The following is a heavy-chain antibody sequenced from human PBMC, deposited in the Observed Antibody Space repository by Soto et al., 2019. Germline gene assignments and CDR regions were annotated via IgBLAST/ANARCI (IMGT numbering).Heavy chain of an antibody. CDR3: ARCHFGVTMAV. V-gene: IGHV3-23*01. D-gene: IGHD3-3*01. J-gene: IGHJ6*02. Sequence: EVQLLESGGGLVQPGWSLRLSCAASEFTFSSYSMIWVRQAPGKGLEWVSGVNGGGDITYYAESVKGRFTISRDNSKNTLYLQMNRLRAEDTAVVYGARCHFGVTMAVWGQGTTVTVSS. CDR1: EFTFSSYS. CDR2: VNGGGDIT.